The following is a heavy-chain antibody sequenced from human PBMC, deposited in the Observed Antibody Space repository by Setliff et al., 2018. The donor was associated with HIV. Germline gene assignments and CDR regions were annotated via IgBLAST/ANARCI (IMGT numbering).Heavy chain of an antibody. Sequence: SETLSLTCSVSGGSISSITYYWSWIRQPAGKGLEWIGHIFNSGATNYSPSLKSRVSMSVDTSKNQFSLKLTSVTAADTAVYYCAGEVSYYHGDGGRRWLDPWGPGMPVTVSS. V-gene: IGHV4-61*09. CDR1: GGSISSITYY. J-gene: IGHJ5*02. CDR2: IFNSGAT. D-gene: IGHD1-26*01. CDR3: AGEVSYYHGDGGRRWLDP.